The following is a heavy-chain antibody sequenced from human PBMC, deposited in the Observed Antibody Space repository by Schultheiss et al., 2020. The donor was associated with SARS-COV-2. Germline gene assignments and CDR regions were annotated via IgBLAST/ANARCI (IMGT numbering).Heavy chain of an antibody. V-gene: IGHV4-34*01. Sequence: SETLSLTCAVYGGSFSGYYWSWIRQPPGKGLEWIGEINHSGSTNYNPSLKSRVTISVDTSKNQFSLKLSSVTAADTAVYYCAREGGYCSGGSCYRHYYYYMDVWGKGTTVTVSS. CDR1: GGSFSGYY. J-gene: IGHJ6*03. D-gene: IGHD2-15*01. CDR2: INHSGST. CDR3: AREGGYCSGGSCYRHYYYYMDV.